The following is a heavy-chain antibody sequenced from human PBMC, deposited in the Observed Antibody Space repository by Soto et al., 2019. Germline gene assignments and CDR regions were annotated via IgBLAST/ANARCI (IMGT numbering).Heavy chain of an antibody. Sequence: QVQLAQSGAEVKKPGSSVKVSCKASGGTFSNYAISWVRQAPGQGLEWMGGIIPIFGTANYAQKFQGRVTITADKSTSTAYMELSSLRSEDMAVYYCAASVPVAGTLGPFDYWGQGTLVTVSS. D-gene: IGHD6-19*01. CDR1: GGTFSNYA. CDR2: IIPIFGTA. V-gene: IGHV1-69*06. CDR3: AASVPVAGTLGPFDY. J-gene: IGHJ4*02.